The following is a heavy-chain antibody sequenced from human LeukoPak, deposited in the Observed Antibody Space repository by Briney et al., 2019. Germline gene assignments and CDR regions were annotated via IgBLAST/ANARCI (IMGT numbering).Heavy chain of an antibody. V-gene: IGHV3-23*01. CDR3: AKGGYSSSWYCLDY. D-gene: IGHD6-13*01. CDR1: GFTLSSYV. J-gene: IGHJ4*02. CDR2: IRGSDDST. Sequence: GGSLRLSCATSGFTLSSYVMSWVRQAPGRGLEWVSLIRGSDDSTYYADSVKGRFTISRDDSRNTLNLQMNSLRADDTAVYYCAKGGYSSSWYCLDYWGQGTLVTVSS.